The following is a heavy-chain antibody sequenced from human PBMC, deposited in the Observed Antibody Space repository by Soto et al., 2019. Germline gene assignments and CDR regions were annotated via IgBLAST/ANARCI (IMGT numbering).Heavy chain of an antibody. Sequence: GGSLRLSCAASGFTFSSYAMHWVRQAPGKGLEWVAVISYDGSNKYYADSVKGRFTISRDNSKNTLYLQMNSLRAEDTAVYYCARDLRITMIVVVITHYYYYGMDVWGQGTTVTVSS. CDR3: ARDLRITMIVVVITHYYYYGMDV. CDR2: ISYDGSNK. D-gene: IGHD3-22*01. CDR1: GFTFSSYA. V-gene: IGHV3-30-3*01. J-gene: IGHJ6*02.